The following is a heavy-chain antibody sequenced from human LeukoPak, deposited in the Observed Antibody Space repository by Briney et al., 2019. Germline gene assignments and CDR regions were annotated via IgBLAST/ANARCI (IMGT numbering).Heavy chain of an antibody. D-gene: IGHD6-13*01. V-gene: IGHV3-23*01. Sequence: GGCLRLSCAAAGVTFSSYPVSWVRQAPWKGLEWVLAISGSGDSTYYGDSVKGRFTISRDNSKNTLYLQMNSLRAEDTAVYYCAKTRPLDSSSWSHGDYWGQGTLVTVSS. CDR3: AKTRPLDSSSWSHGDY. CDR1: GVTFSSYP. CDR2: ISGSGDST. J-gene: IGHJ4*02.